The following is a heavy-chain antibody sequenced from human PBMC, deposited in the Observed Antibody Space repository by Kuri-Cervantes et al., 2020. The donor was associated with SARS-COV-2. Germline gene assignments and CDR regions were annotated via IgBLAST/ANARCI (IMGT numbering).Heavy chain of an antibody. Sequence: SETLSLTCTVSGGSISSHYWSWIRQPPGKGLEWIGYIYYSGSTNYNPSLKSRVTISVDTSKNQFSLKLSSVTAADTAVYYCAGSRKYYDILTGYYIPVYYYYMDVWGKGTTVTVSS. CDR2: IYYSGST. V-gene: IGHV4-59*11. CDR1: GGSISSHY. D-gene: IGHD3-9*01. J-gene: IGHJ6*03. CDR3: AGSRKYYDILTGYYIPVYYYYMDV.